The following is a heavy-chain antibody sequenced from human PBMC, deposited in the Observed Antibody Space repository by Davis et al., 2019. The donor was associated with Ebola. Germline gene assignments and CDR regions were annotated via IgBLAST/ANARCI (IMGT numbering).Heavy chain of an antibody. V-gene: IGHV3-23*01. D-gene: IGHD3-22*01. Sequence: PGGSLRLSCAASGFTFSSYAMSWVRQAPGKGLEWVSAISGSGGSTYYADSVKGRFTISRDNSKNTLYLQMNSLRAEDTAVYYCAKAARITMIVVVITSAFDIWGQGTMVTVSS. CDR2: ISGSGGST. CDR3: AKAARITMIVVVITSAFDI. CDR1: GFTFSSYA. J-gene: IGHJ3*02.